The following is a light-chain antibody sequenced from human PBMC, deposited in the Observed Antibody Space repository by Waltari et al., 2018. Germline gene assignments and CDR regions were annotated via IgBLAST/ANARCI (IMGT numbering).Light chain of an antibody. V-gene: IGKV3-15*01. CDR2: NSS. Sequence: VMTQSPATLSVSPGESATLSCRASQSISINLAWYQQKPGRALRLLIYNSSTRGTGVPARFSGRGSGTEFTLTISSLQSEDFAVYYCQQYDNWPPWTFGQGTKVEI. J-gene: IGKJ1*01. CDR1: QSISIN. CDR3: QQYDNWPPWT.